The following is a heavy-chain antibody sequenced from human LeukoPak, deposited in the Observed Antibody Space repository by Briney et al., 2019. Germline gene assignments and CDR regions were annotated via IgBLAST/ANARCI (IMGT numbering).Heavy chain of an antibody. Sequence: GGSLRLSCAASGFTFSSYGMHWVRQAPGKGLEWVAVIWYDGSNKYYADSVKGRFTISRDNSKNTLYLQMNSLRAEDTAVYYCARALRTMVRGVISQYFQHWGPGALVTASS. D-gene: IGHD3-10*01. J-gene: IGHJ1*01. CDR1: GFTFSSYG. V-gene: IGHV3-33*01. CDR3: ARALRTMVRGVISQYFQH. CDR2: IWYDGSNK.